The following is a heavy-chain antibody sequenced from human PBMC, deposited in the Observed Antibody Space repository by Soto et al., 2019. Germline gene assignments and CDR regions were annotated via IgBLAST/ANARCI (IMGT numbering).Heavy chain of an antibody. CDR2: ISAYNGNT. J-gene: IGHJ4*02. CDR1: GYTFTSYG. Sequence: ASVKVSCKASGYTFTSYGISWVRQAPGQGLEWMGWISAYNGNTNYAQKLQGRVTMTTDTSTSTAYMELRSLRSDDTAMYYCAKFFVATGGSSGWPSSFHYWGQGTLVTVSS. CDR3: AKFFVATGGSSGWPSSFHY. D-gene: IGHD6-25*01. V-gene: IGHV1-18*01.